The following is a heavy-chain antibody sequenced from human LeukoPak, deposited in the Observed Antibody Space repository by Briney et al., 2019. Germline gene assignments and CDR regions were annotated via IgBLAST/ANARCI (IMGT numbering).Heavy chain of an antibody. V-gene: IGHV3-7*04. CDR1: GITFSSYG. Sequence: GGSLRLSCAASGITFSSYGMSWVRQAPGKGLEWVANIKQDGSEKYYVDSVKGRFTISRDNAKNSLYLQMNSLRAEDTAVYYCARGDDILSQAPLDYWGQGTLVTVSS. CDR2: IKQDGSEK. CDR3: ARGDDILSQAPLDY. J-gene: IGHJ4*02. D-gene: IGHD3-9*01.